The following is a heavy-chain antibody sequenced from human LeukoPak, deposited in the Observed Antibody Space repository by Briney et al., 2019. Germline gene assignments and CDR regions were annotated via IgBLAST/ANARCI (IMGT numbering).Heavy chain of an antibody. Sequence: ASVKVSCKASGYTFTSYAISWVRQAPGQGLEWMGGIIPIFGTANYAQKFQGRVTITTDESTSTAYMELSSLRSEDTAVYYCARNPIAAAGTRYFDYWGQGTLVTVSS. J-gene: IGHJ4*02. V-gene: IGHV1-69*05. CDR2: IIPIFGTA. D-gene: IGHD6-13*01. CDR1: GYTFTSYA. CDR3: ARNPIAAAGTRYFDY.